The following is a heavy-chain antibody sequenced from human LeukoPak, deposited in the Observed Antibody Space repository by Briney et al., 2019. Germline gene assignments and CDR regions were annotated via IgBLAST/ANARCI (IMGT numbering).Heavy chain of an antibody. CDR3: ARRVVVIYGMDV. V-gene: IGHV4-61*01. D-gene: IGHD3-22*01. CDR2: IYYSGST. Sequence: SETLSLTCTVSGGSVSSGSYYWSWIRQPPGKGLEWIGYIYYSGSTNYNPSLKSRVTISVDTSKNQFSLKLSSVTAADTAVNYCARRVVVIYGMDVWGQGTTVTVSS. CDR1: GGSVSSGSYY. J-gene: IGHJ6*02.